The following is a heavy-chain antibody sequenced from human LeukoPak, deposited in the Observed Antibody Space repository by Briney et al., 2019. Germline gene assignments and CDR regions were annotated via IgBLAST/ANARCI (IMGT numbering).Heavy chain of an antibody. CDR1: GGSFSGYY. Sequence: SETLSLTCAVYGGSFSGYYWSWIRQPPGKGLEWIGEINHSGSTNYNPSLKSRVTISVDTSKNQFSLKLSSVTAADTAVYYCARASYSGSWTFDYWGQGTLVTVSS. V-gene: IGHV4-34*01. CDR3: ARASYSGSWTFDY. CDR2: INHSGST. J-gene: IGHJ4*02. D-gene: IGHD6-13*01.